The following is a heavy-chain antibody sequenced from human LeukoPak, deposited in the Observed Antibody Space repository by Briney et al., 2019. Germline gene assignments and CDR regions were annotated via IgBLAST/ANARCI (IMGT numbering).Heavy chain of an antibody. Sequence: PGGSLRLSCAASGFTFSSYSMGWVCQAPGKGLEWVSNFSGSGGTTYYADPVKGRFTVSRDNSKNTLYLQMNSLNTEDTAIYYCAKHRSFGELHPFDSWGQGTLVTVSS. CDR1: GFTFSSYS. V-gene: IGHV3-23*01. CDR2: FSGSGGTT. CDR3: AKHRSFGELHPFDS. J-gene: IGHJ4*02. D-gene: IGHD3-10*01.